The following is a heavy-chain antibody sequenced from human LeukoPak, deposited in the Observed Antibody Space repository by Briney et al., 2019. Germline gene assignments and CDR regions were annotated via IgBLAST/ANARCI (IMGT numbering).Heavy chain of an antibody. J-gene: IGHJ4*02. V-gene: IGHV1-2*02. CDR1: GYTFTGYY. D-gene: IGHD2-2*02. Sequence: ASVKVSCKASGYTFTGYYMHWVRQAPGQGLEWMGWINPNSGGTNYAQKFQGRVTMTRDTSISTAYMELSRLRSDDTAVYYCARAVVVVPAAIYYDSSGYLFDYWGQGTLVTVSS. CDR2: INPNSGGT. CDR3: ARAVVVVPAAIYYDSSGYLFDY.